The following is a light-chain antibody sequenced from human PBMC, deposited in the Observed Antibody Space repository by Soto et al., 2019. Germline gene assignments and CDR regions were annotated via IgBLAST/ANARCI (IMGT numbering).Light chain of an antibody. Sequence: EIVLTQSPGTLSLSPGERATLSCRASQSVSSSYLAWYQQKPGQAPRLLIYGASSRATGIPDRFSGSGSGTDFTLTISRLEPEDFAVYYCQHRSNFGPGTKVDIK. CDR1: QSVSSSY. V-gene: IGKV3D-20*02. CDR2: GAS. CDR3: QHRSN. J-gene: IGKJ3*01.